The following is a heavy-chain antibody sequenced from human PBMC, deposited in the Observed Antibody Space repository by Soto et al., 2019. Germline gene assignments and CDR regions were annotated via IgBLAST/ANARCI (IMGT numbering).Heavy chain of an antibody. J-gene: IGHJ4*02. Sequence: QVQLVQSGPEVKNPGASVRVSCVASGNAFTSYGVNWVRQAPGQGLEWMGWIAPHSGRTTYLPKFQGRVTMTADVSTNTAYIEVRSLKSDDTGTYFCARAATGSYHSAYWGQGTVVTVSS. CDR2: IAPHSGRT. D-gene: IGHD3-10*01. CDR1: GNAFTSYG. CDR3: ARAATGSYHSAY. V-gene: IGHV1-18*04.